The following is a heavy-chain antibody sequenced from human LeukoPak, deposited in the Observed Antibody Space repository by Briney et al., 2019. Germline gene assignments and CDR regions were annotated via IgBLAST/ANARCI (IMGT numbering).Heavy chain of an antibody. J-gene: IGHJ4*02. D-gene: IGHD2-2*01. V-gene: IGHV4-61*05. CDR2: IYYSGST. CDR1: GGSISTSSYY. CDR3: ARGGATSFYQPAPSPFDY. Sequence: SETLSLTCTVSGGSISTSSYYWGWVRQPPGRGLEWLGYIYYSGSTNYNPSLKSRVTISVNTSKNQFSLKLSSVTAADTAVYYCARGGATSFYQPAPSPFDYWGQGTLVTVSS.